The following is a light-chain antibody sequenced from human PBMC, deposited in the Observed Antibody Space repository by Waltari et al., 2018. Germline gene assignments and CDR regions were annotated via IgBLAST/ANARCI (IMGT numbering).Light chain of an antibody. Sequence: DIVLTQSPATLSLSPGERATLSCRASESVRSYLAWYQQKPGQAPRLLIYDAFKRATGIPARFSGSGSGTDFTLTISSLESEDFAVYFCQQTSTWPPVTFGQGTRLEMK. J-gene: IGKJ5*01. CDR2: DAF. CDR1: ESVRSY. CDR3: QQTSTWPPVT. V-gene: IGKV3-11*01.